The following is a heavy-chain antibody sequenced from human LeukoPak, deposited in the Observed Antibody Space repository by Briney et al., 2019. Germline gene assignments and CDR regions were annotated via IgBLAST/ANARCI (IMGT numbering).Heavy chain of an antibody. J-gene: IGHJ4*02. D-gene: IGHD3-3*01. CDR3: ARGGRITIFGVVIPPRYYFDY. V-gene: IGHV4-34*01. Sequence: SETLSLTCAVSGGSFSGYYWSWIRQPPGKGLEWIGEINHSGSTNYNPSLKSRVTISADTSKNQFSLKLSSVTAADTAVYYCARGGRITIFGVVIPPRYYFDYWGQGTLVTVSS. CDR2: INHSGST. CDR1: GGSFSGYY.